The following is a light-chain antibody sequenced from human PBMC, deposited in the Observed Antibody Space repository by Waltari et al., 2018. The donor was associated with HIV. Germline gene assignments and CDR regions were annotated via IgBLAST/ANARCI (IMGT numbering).Light chain of an antibody. J-gene: IGLJ1*01. CDR1: ISYVGNHNL. CDR3: CSYATSSTSLYV. V-gene: IGLV2-23*02. CDR2: GVS. Sequence: QSALTQPASVSGSPGLSNPISCIVHISYVGNHNLFSWFQQHPGKAPKLMIYGVSKRPSGVSHRFSGSKSGNTASLTISGLQADDEADYYCCSYATSSTSLYVFGTGTKVIVL.